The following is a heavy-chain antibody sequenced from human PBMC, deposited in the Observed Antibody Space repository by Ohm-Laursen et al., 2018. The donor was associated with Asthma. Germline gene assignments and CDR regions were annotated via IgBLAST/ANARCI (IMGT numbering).Heavy chain of an antibody. CDR3: AKEGERAAHDAFDI. CDR2: ISYDGSNK. V-gene: IGHV3-30*18. D-gene: IGHD2-15*01. Sequence: SLRLSCAASGFTFSTYGMHWVRQAPGKGLEWVAVISYDGSNKYYADSVKGRFTISRDNSKNTLYLQMNSLRAEDTAVYYCAKEGERAAHDAFDIWGQGTMVTVSS. J-gene: IGHJ3*02. CDR1: GFTFSTYG.